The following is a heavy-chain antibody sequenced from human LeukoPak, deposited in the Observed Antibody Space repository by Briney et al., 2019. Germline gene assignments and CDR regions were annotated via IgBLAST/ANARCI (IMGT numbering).Heavy chain of an antibody. CDR3: ARQSSSWYGPYYYYMDV. CDR2: IYTSGST. CDR1: GGSISSYY. D-gene: IGHD6-13*01. V-gene: IGHV4-4*07. Sequence: SETLSLTCTVSGGSISSYYWSWIRQPAGKGLEWIGRIYTSGSTNYNPSLKSRVTISVDTSKNQFSLKLSSVTAADTAVYYCARQSSSWYGPYYYYMDVWGKGTTVTISS. J-gene: IGHJ6*03.